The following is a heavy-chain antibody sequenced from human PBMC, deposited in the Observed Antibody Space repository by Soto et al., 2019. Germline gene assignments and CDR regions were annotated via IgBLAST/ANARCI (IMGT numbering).Heavy chain of an antibody. Sequence: KTSETLSLTCAVYGGSFSGYYWSWIRQPPGKGLEWIGEINHSGSTNYNPSLKSRVTISVDTSKNQFSLKLSSVTAADTAVYYCARATRKGWIQLWLLDYWGQGTLVTVSS. D-gene: IGHD5-18*01. CDR1: GGSFSGYY. V-gene: IGHV4-34*01. CDR2: INHSGST. J-gene: IGHJ4*02. CDR3: ARATRKGWIQLWLLDY.